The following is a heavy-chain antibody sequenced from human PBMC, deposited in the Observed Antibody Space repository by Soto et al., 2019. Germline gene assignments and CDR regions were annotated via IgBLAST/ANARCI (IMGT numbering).Heavy chain of an antibody. V-gene: IGHV3-30*03. J-gene: IGHJ6*03. CDR1: GFTFSSYG. Sequence: PGGSLRLSCAASGFTFSSYGMHWVRQAPGKGLEWVAVISYDGSNKYYADSVKGRFTISRDNAKNSLYLQMNSLRAEDTAVYYCARVKAAAGNFDALGPAKPYYYYYMYVWGKGTTVTVSS. D-gene: IGHD6-13*01. CDR2: ISYDGSNK. CDR3: ARVKAAAGNFDALGPAKPYYYYYMYV.